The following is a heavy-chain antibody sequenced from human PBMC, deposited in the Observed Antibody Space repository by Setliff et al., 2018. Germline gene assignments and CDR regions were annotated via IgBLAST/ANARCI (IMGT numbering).Heavy chain of an antibody. Sequence: ASVKVSCKASGYTFTTYAMNWVRQAPGQGLEWMGWINTNTGNPTYAQGFTGRFVFSLDTSVSTANLQISGLKAEDTAVYYCARANGSHDSSGYYWHYWGPGTRVTVSS. D-gene: IGHD3-22*01. V-gene: IGHV7-4-1*02. CDR3: ARANGSHDSSGYYWHY. CDR1: GYTFTTYA. J-gene: IGHJ4*02. CDR2: INTNTGNP.